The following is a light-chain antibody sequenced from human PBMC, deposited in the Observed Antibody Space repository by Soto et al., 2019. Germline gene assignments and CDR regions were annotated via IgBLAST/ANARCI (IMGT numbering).Light chain of an antibody. Sequence: DIQMTQSPSSLSASAGDRVNITCRASQGVGNSLDWYQQKPGKAPKLLIYEISSLQTGVPSRFSGTGSGTEFTLTISGLQPEDFATYYCLQPTSYPFTCGPGTKVDIK. J-gene: IGKJ3*01. CDR1: QGVGNS. CDR3: LQPTSYPFT. V-gene: IGKV1-17*01. CDR2: EIS.